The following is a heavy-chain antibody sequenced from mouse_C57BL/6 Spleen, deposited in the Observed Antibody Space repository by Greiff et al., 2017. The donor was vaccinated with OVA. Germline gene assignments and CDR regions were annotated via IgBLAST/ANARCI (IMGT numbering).Heavy chain of an antibody. Sequence: EVQGVESGGGLVKPGGSLKLSCAASGFTFSSYTMSWVRQTPEKRLEWVATISGGGGNTYYPDSVKGRFTISRDNAKNTLYLQMSSLRSEDTALYYCARLYGNDYFDYWGQGTTLTVSS. CDR3: ARLYGNDYFDY. V-gene: IGHV5-9*01. CDR1: GFTFSSYT. D-gene: IGHD2-1*01. CDR2: ISGGGGNT. J-gene: IGHJ2*01.